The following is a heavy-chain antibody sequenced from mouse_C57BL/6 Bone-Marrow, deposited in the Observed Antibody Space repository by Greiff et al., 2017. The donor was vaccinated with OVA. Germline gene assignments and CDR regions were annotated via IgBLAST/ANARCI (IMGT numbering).Heavy chain of an antibody. CDR3: GRYSGGGLRVDD. D-gene: IGHD2-4*01. J-gene: IGHJ2*01. Sequence: EVKLMESGGGLVQPGGSLSLSCAASGFTFTDYYMSWVRQPPGKALEWLGFIRNKANGYTTEYSASVKGRFTISRDNSQSILYLQKKARRAEDSATYYCGRYSGGGLRVDDWGQGTTLTVSS. V-gene: IGHV7-3*01. CDR2: IRNKANGYTT. CDR1: GFTFTDYY.